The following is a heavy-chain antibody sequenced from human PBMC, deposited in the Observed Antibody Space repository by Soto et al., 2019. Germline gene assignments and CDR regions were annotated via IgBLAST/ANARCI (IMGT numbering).Heavy chain of an antibody. CDR3: ARQYSGYDDDAFDI. D-gene: IGHD5-12*01. Sequence: QVQLVESGGGVVQPGRSLRLSCAASGFTFSSYAMHWVRQAPGKGLEWVAVISYDGSNKYYADSVKGRFTISRDNSKNPLYLQMNSLRAEDTAVYYCARQYSGYDDDAFDIWGQGTMVTVSS. CDR1: GFTFSSYA. V-gene: IGHV3-30-3*01. CDR2: ISYDGSNK. J-gene: IGHJ3*02.